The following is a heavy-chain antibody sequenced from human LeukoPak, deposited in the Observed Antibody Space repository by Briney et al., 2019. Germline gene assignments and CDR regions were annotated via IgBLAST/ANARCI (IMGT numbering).Heavy chain of an antibody. J-gene: IGHJ6*03. D-gene: IGHD2-2*01. CDR2: IYTSGST. Sequence: SQTLSLTCTVSGGSISSGSYYWSWIRQPAGKGLEWIGRIYTSGSTNYNPSLKSRVTISVDTSKNQFSLKLSSVTAADTAVYYCARDQEAYCSSTSCYEYSYYMDVWGKRTTVTISS. V-gene: IGHV4-61*02. CDR1: GGSISSGSYY. CDR3: ARDQEAYCSSTSCYEYSYYMDV.